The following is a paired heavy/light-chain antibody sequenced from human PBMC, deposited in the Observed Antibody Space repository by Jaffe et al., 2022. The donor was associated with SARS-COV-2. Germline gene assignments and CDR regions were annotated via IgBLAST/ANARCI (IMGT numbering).Heavy chain of an antibody. J-gene: IGHJ5*02. V-gene: IGHV3-33*01. CDR1: GFTFRNYG. CDR3: ARGRGPTGSATPGFDP. Sequence: QVHLVESGGGVVQPGRSLRLSCAASGFTFRNYGVHWVRQAPGKGLEWVAVMWNDGSNEYYADSVKGRFTLSRDNSKNTLYLQMNSLTADDTAVYYCARGRGPTGSATPGFDPWGQGTLVTVSS. CDR2: MWNDGSNE.
Light chain of an antibody. V-gene: IGKV2-24*01. J-gene: IGKJ2*01. CDR1: QSLVHSDGNTY. CDR2: KIS. Sequence: IVMSQTPLSSPVTLGQPASISCRSSQSLVHSDGNTYLSWLQQRPGQPPRLLIYKISNRFSGVPDRFSGSGAGTDFTLKISRVEAEDVGVYYCMQSTQFPYTFGQGTKLEI. CDR3: MQSTQFPYT.